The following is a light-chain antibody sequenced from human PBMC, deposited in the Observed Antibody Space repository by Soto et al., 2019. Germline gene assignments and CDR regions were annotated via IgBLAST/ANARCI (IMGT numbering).Light chain of an antibody. Sequence: EIVMTQSPATLSVSPGERATLSCTASQSVSGNSAWYQQTPGQAPRLLIYGASTRATGIPARFSGSGSGTEFTLTISSLQSEDFAVYYCQQYNNWPPWTFGQGTKVEIK. CDR3: QQYNNWPPWT. CDR2: GAS. V-gene: IGKV3-15*01. CDR1: QSVSGN. J-gene: IGKJ1*01.